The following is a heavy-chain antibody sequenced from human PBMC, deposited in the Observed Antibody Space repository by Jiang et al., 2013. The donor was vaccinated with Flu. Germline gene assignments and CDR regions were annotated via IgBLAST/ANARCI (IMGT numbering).Heavy chain of an antibody. CDR2: ISWNSGSI. CDR1: GFTFDDYA. Sequence: VQLVESGGGLVQPGRSLRLSCAASGFTFDDYAMHWVRQAPGKGLEWVSGISWNSGSIGYADSVKGRFTISRDNAKNSLYLQMNSLRAEDTALYYCAKELTISAGYSYDKPNYYYYYGMDVWGQGTTVTVSS. D-gene: IGHD5-18*01. CDR3: AKELTISAGYSYDKPNYYYYYGMDV. J-gene: IGHJ6*02. V-gene: IGHV3-9*01.